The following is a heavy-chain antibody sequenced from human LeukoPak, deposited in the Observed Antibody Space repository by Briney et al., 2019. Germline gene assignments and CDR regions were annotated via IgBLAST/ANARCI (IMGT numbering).Heavy chain of an antibody. CDR2: IIPMFDTP. CDR3: ARLPYSWGLDS. V-gene: IGHV1-69*13. CDR1: GGIFRNHA. J-gene: IGHJ4*02. D-gene: IGHD1-26*01. Sequence: GASVKVSCKASGGIFRNHAISWVRQAPGQGLEWMGGIIPMFDTPNYAQKFRGRVTITADEATSTAYMEMSRLRSEDTAVYYCARLPYSWGLDSWGQGARVTVSS.